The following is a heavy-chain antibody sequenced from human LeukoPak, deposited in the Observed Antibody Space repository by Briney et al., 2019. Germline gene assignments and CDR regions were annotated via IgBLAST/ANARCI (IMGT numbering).Heavy chain of an antibody. J-gene: IGHJ2*01. D-gene: IGHD2-15*01. V-gene: IGHV4-31*03. CDR3: ARDLVEAPAKQFSYWYFDL. CDR2: IYYSGST. Sequence: SETLSLTCTVSGGSISSGGYYWSWIRQHPGKGLEWIGYIYYSGSTYYNPSLKSRVTISVDTSKNQFSLKLSSVTAADTAVYYCARDLVEAPAKQFSYWYFDLWGRGTLVTVSS. CDR1: GGSISSGGYY.